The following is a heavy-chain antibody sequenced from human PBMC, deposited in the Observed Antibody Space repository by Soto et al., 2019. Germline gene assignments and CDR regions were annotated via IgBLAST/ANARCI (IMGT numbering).Heavy chain of an antibody. J-gene: IGHJ4*02. CDR3: AKALTGGYSYGYFDY. Sequence: EVQLVESGGGLVQPGRSLRLSCAASGFTFDDYAMHWVRQAPGKGLEWVSGISWNSGSIGYVDSVKGRFTISRDNAKNSLYLQMNSLRAEDTALYYCAKALTGGYSYGYFDYWGQGTLVTVSS. CDR2: ISWNSGSI. D-gene: IGHD5-18*01. V-gene: IGHV3-9*01. CDR1: GFTFDDYA.